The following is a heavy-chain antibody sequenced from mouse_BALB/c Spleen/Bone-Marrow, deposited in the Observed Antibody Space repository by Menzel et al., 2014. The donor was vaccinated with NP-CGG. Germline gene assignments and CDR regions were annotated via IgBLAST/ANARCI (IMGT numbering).Heavy chain of an antibody. D-gene: IGHD2-10*02. V-gene: IGHV1-80*01. CDR1: GYPFSSYW. CDR2: IYPGDGET. Sequence: QVQLQQPGAELVRPGSSVKVSCKASGYPFSSYWKSWVKQRPGQGLEWIGQIYPGDGETNYNGKFKGNATLTADKSSSTAYMQLISLTSEDSAVYFCARKYGDYWGQGTTLTVSS. CDR3: ARKYGDY. J-gene: IGHJ2*01.